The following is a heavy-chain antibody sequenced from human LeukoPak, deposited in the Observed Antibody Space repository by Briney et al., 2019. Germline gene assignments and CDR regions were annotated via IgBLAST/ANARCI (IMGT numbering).Heavy chain of an antibody. D-gene: IGHD3-10*01. J-gene: IGHJ5*02. Sequence: SVKVSCKASGGTFSSYAISWVRQAPGQGLEWMGRIIPIFGTANYAQKFQGRVTITTDESTSTAYMELSSLRSEDTAVCYCARERQNYYGSGSYYSPGMNWFDPWGQGTLVTVSS. CDR2: IIPIFGTA. V-gene: IGHV1-69*05. CDR1: GGTFSSYA. CDR3: ARERQNYYGSGSYYSPGMNWFDP.